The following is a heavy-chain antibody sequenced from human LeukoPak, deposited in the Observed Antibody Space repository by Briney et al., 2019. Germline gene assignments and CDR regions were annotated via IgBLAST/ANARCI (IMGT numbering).Heavy chain of an antibody. CDR1: GFTFSSYS. CDR3: AREDYGVGAFDI. CDR2: ISSSSSYI. V-gene: IGHV3-21*01. J-gene: IGHJ3*02. D-gene: IGHD4-17*01. Sequence: GGSLRLSCAASGFTFSSYSMNWVRQAPGKGLEWVSSISSSSSYIYYADSVKGRFTISRDNAKNSPYLQMNSLRAEDTAVYYCAREDYGVGAFDIWGQGTMVTVSS.